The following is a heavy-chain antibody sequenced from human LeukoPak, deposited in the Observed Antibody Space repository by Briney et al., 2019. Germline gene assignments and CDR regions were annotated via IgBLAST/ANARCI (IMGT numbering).Heavy chain of an antibody. CDR1: GFKFDEYV. CDR2: INWNSGYI. D-gene: IGHD7-27*01. Sequence: SLRLSCEVSGFKFDEYVMHWVRQAPGKGLEWVSGINWNSGYIGYADSVKGRFTISRDNAKNSLYLQMNSLRPEDTALYYCAKGPDLGRYYYMDVWGKGTTVTISS. V-gene: IGHV3-9*01. J-gene: IGHJ6*03. CDR3: AKGPDLGRYYYMDV.